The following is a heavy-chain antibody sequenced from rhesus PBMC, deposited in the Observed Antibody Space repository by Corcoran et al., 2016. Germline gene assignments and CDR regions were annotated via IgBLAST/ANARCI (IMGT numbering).Heavy chain of an antibody. Sequence: QLQLQESGPGLVKPSETLSLTCAVSGGSISSNYWSWIRQPPGKGLEWIGRISGSGGSTDYNPSLKSRVTISTDTSKNQFSLKLSSVTAADTAVYYCARDHPYCSGSYYYLCYFDYWGQGVLVTVSS. CDR3: ARDHPYCSGSYYYLCYFDY. CDR1: GGSISSNY. CDR2: ISGSGGST. V-gene: IGHV4-173*01. D-gene: IGHD3-16*01. J-gene: IGHJ4*01.